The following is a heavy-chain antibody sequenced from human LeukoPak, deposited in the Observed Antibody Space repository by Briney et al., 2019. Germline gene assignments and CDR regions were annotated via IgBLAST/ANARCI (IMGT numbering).Heavy chain of an antibody. CDR1: GGSISSGGYY. CDR3: ARVSVTYYDILTGDTYFDY. D-gene: IGHD3-9*01. J-gene: IGHJ4*02. V-gene: IGHV4-31*03. Sequence: SETLSLTCTVSGGSISSGGYYWSSIRQHPGKGLEWIWYIYYSGSTNYNPSLKIRVTISVDTSKNQFSLKLSSVTAADTAVCYCARVSVTYYDILTGDTYFDYWGQRTLVTVSS. CDR2: IYYSGST.